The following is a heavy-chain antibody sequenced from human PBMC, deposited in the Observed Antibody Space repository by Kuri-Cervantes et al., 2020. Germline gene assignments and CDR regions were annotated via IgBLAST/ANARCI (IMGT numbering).Heavy chain of an antibody. J-gene: IGHJ4*02. CDR3: ASLGYCTSTSCYEDPVHSDY. CDR1: GYTFTSYA. CDR2: ISAYSGKT. D-gene: IGHD2-2*01. V-gene: IGHV1-18*01. Sequence: ASVKVSCKASGYTFTSYAMNWVRQAPGQGLEWVGWISAYSGKTNYAQKVQGRVSMTTDTSTTTAYMELRSLRSDDTAVYYCASLGYCTSTSCYEDPVHSDYWGQGTLVTVSS.